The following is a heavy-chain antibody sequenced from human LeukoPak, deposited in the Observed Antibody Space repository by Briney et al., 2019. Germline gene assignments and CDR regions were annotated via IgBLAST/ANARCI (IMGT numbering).Heavy chain of an antibody. D-gene: IGHD3-3*01. J-gene: IGHJ6*02. Sequence: GSLRLSCAASGFTFSTYAMSWVRQAPGKGLEWVSAITGSGGSTYYADSVKGRFTISRDNSKNTLYLQMNSLRAEDTAVYYCARGDLEWLFYYYYGMDVWGQGTTVTVSS. CDR2: ITGSGGST. CDR1: GFTFSTYA. CDR3: ARGDLEWLFYYYYGMDV. V-gene: IGHV3-23*01.